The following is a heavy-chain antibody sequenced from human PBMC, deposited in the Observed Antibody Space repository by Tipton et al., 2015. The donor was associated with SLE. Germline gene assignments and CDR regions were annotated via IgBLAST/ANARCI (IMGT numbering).Heavy chain of an antibody. Sequence: QLVQSGGELKKPGESLKISCKGSGYSFSTYWIGWVRQLPGKGLEWMGIIYPGDSDTRYNPSFQGQVTISADTSISTAYLQWSSLQASDTAIYYCARRTTGDGDYFYMDVWGKGTAVTVSS. CDR1: GYSFSTYW. CDR3: ARRTTGDGDYFYMDV. J-gene: IGHJ6*03. V-gene: IGHV5-51*03. CDR2: IYPGDSDT. D-gene: IGHD7-27*01.